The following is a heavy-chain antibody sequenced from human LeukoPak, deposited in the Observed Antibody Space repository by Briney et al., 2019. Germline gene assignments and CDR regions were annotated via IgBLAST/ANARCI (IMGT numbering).Heavy chain of an antibody. D-gene: IGHD3-22*01. J-gene: IGHJ4*02. CDR1: GFTSSSYG. CDR3: AKDSGVSSGYLC. CDR2: ISYDGSNK. Sequence: AGGSLRLSCAASGFTSSSYGMHWVRQAPGKGLEWVAVISYDGSNKYYADSVKGRFTISRDNSKNTLYLQMNSLRAEDTAVYYCAKDSGVSSGYLCWGQGTLVTVSS. V-gene: IGHV3-30*18.